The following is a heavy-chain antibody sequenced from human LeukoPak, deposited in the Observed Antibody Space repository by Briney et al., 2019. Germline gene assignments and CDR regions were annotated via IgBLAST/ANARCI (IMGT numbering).Heavy chain of an antibody. J-gene: IGHJ4*02. V-gene: IGHV7-4-1*02. CDR3: ARDVTTASFDY. CDR2: IDINTGNP. CDR1: GYTFIRYA. Sequence: GASVKVSCKASGYTFIRYAINWVRQAPGQGLEWMGRIDINTGNPTYAQGFTGRFVFSLDTSVTTAYLEVSTLKAEDTAIYYCARDVTTASFDYWGQGTLVTVSS. D-gene: IGHD4-11*01.